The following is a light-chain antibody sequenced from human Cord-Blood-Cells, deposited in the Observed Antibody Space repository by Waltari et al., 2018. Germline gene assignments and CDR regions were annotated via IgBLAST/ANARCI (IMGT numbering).Light chain of an antibody. Sequence: DIQMTQSPFSLSASVGERVTITCRASQSISSYLNWYQQKPGKAPKLLIYAASSLQSVVPSKFSGSGSGTDFTLTISSLQPEDFATYYCQQSYSTTWTFGQGTKVEIK. J-gene: IGKJ1*01. CDR3: QQSYSTTWT. V-gene: IGKV1-39*01. CDR2: AAS. CDR1: QSISSY.